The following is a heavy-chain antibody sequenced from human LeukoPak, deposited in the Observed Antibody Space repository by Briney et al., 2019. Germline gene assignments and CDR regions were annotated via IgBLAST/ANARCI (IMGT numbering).Heavy chain of an antibody. J-gene: IGHJ6*02. CDR1: GFTFSSYW. CDR2: IKQDGSEE. D-gene: IGHD6-6*01. V-gene: IGHV3-7*05. Sequence: PGGSQRLSCAASGFTFSSYWMSWVRQAPGKGLEWVANIKQDGSEEVYVDSVKGRFTISRDNAKNSLFLQMNTLRAEDTAVYYCARDPSSSTWSYGMDVWGQGTTVTVSS. CDR3: ARDPSSSTWSYGMDV.